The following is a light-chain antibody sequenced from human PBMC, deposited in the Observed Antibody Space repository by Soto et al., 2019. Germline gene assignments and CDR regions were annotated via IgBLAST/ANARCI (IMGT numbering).Light chain of an antibody. CDR3: QQFDTFPS. CDR1: QDIRYY. Sequence: DIQMTQSPPSLSASVGDRVTISCQASQDIRYYLSRYQHKPGKPPKLLIYDASNLEPGVPSRFSGSGSGTHFTFSISSLQPEDVATYYCQQFDTFPSFGGGTKVEI. CDR2: DAS. J-gene: IGKJ4*01. V-gene: IGKV1-33*01.